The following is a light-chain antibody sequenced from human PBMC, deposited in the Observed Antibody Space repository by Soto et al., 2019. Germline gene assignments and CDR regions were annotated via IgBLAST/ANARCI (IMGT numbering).Light chain of an antibody. J-gene: IGKJ5*01. CDR3: QQRYNWPPIT. Sequence: EILLTQSPATLSLSPGERATLSCRASQSVSSSLAWYQQKPGRAPRLLIYDTSNRATGVPARFSGSGSGTDFTLTISSLEPEDFAVYYCQQRYNWPPITFGQGTRLEIK. CDR2: DTS. CDR1: QSVSSS. V-gene: IGKV3-11*01.